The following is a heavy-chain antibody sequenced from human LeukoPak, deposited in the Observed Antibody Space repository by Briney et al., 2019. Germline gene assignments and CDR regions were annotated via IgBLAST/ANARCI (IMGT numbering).Heavy chain of an antibody. D-gene: IGHD6-6*01. V-gene: IGHV1-46*01. J-gene: IGHJ6*02. CDR3: ARRSSSYYYYGMDV. CDR2: INPSGGST. Sequence: GASVKVSCKASGYTFTSYYMHWVRQAPGQGLEWMGIINPSGGSTSYAQKFQGRVTITADESTSTAYMELSSLRSEDTAVYYCARRSSSYYYYGMDVWGQGTTVTVSS. CDR1: GYTFTSYY.